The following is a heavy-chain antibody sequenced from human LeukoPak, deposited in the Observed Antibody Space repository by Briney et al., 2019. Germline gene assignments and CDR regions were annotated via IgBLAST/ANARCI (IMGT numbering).Heavy chain of an antibody. V-gene: IGHV4-39*01. J-gene: IGHJ6*03. CDR1: GGSISGYY. CDR2: IYYSGST. Sequence: PSETLSLTCTVSGGSISGYYWGWIRQPPGKGLEWIGSIYYSGSTYYNPSLKSRVTISVDTSKNQFSLKLSSVTAADTAVYYCARSPDSSGWYRTYYYYMDVWGKGTTVTISS. D-gene: IGHD6-19*01. CDR3: ARSPDSSGWYRTYYYYMDV.